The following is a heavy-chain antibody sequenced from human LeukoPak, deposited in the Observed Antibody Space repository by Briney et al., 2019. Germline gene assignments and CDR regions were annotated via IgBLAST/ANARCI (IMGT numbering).Heavy chain of an antibody. CDR2: IWYDGSNK. D-gene: IGHD6-13*01. CDR3: AGDPTIAAEYYYYGMDV. J-gene: IGHJ6*02. V-gene: IGHV3-33*01. CDR1: GFTFSSYG. Sequence: GRSLRLSCAASGFTFSSYGMHWVRQAPGKGLEWVAVIWYDGSNKYYADSVKGRFTISRDNSKNTLYLQMNSLRAEDTAVYYCAGDPTIAAEYYYYGMDVWGQGTTVTVSS.